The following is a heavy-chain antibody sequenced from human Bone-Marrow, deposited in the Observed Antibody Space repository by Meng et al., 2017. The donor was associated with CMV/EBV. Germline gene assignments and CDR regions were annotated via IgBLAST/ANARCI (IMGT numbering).Heavy chain of an antibody. D-gene: IGHD3-10*01. V-gene: IGHV3-30*04. J-gene: IGHJ4*02. CDR2: VSDDGSNK. CDR3: ARARPGILLWFGELSSQPLDY. Sequence: GESLKISCAASGFIFRSYTMHWVRQAPGKGLEWVAVVSDDGSNKYYAQSVEGRFTISRDNSKNTLSLQMNSLRTEDTAVYYCARARPGILLWFGELSSQPLDYWGQGTRVTVSS. CDR1: GFIFRSYT.